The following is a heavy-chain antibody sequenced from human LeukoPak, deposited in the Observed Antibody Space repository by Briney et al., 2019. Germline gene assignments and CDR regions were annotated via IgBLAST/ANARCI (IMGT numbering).Heavy chain of an antibody. V-gene: IGHV4-59*12. CDR1: GGPISSFY. J-gene: IGHJ4*02. CDR2: IYSSGST. CDR3: AMTYSTSSYYFDY. Sequence: SEPLSLTCTASGGPISSFYWSWIRQPPGKELEWIGNIYSSGSTNYNPSLKSRVTISVDTSKNQLSLNLRSVTAADTAVYYCAMTYSTSSYYFDYWGQGTLVTVSS. D-gene: IGHD6-13*01.